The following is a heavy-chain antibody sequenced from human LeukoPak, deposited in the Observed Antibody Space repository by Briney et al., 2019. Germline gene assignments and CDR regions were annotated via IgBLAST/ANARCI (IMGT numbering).Heavy chain of an antibody. J-gene: IGHJ3*02. CDR3: AGDSFDAFDI. Sequence: PSETLSLTCAVYGGSFSGYYWSWIRQPPGKGLEWIGEINHSGSTNYNPSLKSRVTISVDTSKNQFSLKLSFVTAADTAVYYCAGDSFDAFDIWGQGTMVTVSS. V-gene: IGHV4-34*01. CDR2: INHSGST. D-gene: IGHD2-15*01. CDR1: GGSFSGYY.